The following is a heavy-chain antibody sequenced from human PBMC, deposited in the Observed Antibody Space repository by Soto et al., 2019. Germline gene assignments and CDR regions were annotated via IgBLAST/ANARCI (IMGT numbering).Heavy chain of an antibody. V-gene: IGHV3-74*01. J-gene: IGHJ2*01. CDR3: ARDLITASGGPNWYFDL. D-gene: IGHD1-20*01. CDR2: VNDDGSST. CDR1: GFTFSSYG. Sequence: GGSLRLSCAASGFTFSSYGMSWVRQAPGKGLVWVARVNDDGSSTAYGDSVRGRFTISRDNAKNTLYLQMDSLKTEDTAVYYCARDLITASGGPNWYFDLWGRGTLVTVSS.